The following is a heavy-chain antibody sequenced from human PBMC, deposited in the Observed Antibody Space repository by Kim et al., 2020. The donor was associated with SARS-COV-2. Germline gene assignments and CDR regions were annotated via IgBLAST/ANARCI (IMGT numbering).Heavy chain of an antibody. V-gene: IGHV4-4*08. CDR3: ARFYDYYYGMDV. J-gene: IGHJ6*02. Sequence: NYNPSLKSRGTISVDTSKNQFSLKLSSVTAADTAVYYCARFYDYYYGMDVWGQGTTVTVSS. D-gene: IGHD3-16*01.